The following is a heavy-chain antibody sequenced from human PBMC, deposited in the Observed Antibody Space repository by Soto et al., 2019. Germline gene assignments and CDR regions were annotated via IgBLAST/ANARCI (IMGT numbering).Heavy chain of an antibody. CDR2: IYYSGST. J-gene: IGHJ4*02. V-gene: IGHV4-30-4*01. CDR3: ALENSSGYYLDY. Sequence: PSETLSLTCTVSGGSISSGDYYWSWIRQPPGKGLEWIGYIYYSGSTYYNPSLKSRVTISVDTSKNQFSLKLSSVTAADTAVYYCALENSSGYYLDYWGQVTLVTVSS. CDR1: GGSISSGDYY. D-gene: IGHD3-22*01.